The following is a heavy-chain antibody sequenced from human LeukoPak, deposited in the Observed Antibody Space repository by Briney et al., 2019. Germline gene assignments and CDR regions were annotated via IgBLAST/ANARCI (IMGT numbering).Heavy chain of an antibody. V-gene: IGHV4-59*01. CDR1: GGSFSPAH. CDR2: ICDNGHT. D-gene: IGHD4-4*01. J-gene: IGHJ4*02. Sequence: SETLSLTCTFSGGSFSPAHWSWIRQPPGKGLEWIGVICDNGHTDYNPSLKSRVTISVDTSKRQFSLKLSSLAAADTAVYYCARADYSNYGGYYFDYWGQGTLVTVSS. CDR3: ARADYSNYGGYYFDY.